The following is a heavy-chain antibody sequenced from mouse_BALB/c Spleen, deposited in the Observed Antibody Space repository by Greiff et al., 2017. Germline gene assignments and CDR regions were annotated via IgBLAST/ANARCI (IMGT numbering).Heavy chain of an antibody. D-gene: IGHD1-2*01. Sequence: QVQLQQSGAELVRPGTSVKVSCKASGYAFTNYLIEWVKQRPGQGLEWIGVINPGSGGTNYNEKFKGKATLTADKSSSTAYMQLSSLTSDDSAVYFCARSYGYFDYWGQGTSVTVSS. V-gene: IGHV1-54*01. CDR3: ARSYGYFDY. J-gene: IGHJ4*01. CDR1: GYAFTNYL. CDR2: INPGSGGT.